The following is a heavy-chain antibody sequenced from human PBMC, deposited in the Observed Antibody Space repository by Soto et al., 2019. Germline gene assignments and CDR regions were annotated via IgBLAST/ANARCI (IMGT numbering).Heavy chain of an antibody. V-gene: IGHV4-34*01. J-gene: IGHJ4*02. Sequence: SETLSLTCAVYVGSFSGYYWSWMRQPPGKGLEWIGEINHSGSTNYNPSLKSRVTISVDTSKNQFSLKLSSVTAADTAVYYCARAEDTAMGDFDYWGQGTLVTVSS. D-gene: IGHD5-18*01. CDR3: ARAEDTAMGDFDY. CDR1: VGSFSGYY. CDR2: INHSGST.